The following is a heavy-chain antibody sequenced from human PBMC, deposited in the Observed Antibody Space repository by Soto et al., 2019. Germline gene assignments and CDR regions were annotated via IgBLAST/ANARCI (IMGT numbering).Heavy chain of an antibody. CDR3: ARGRLGDY. CDR2: INHSGST. Sequence: PSETLSLTCAVYGGSFSGYYWSWIRQPPGKGLEWIGEINHSGSTNYNPSLKSRVTISVDTSKNQFSLKLSSVTAADTAVYYCARGRLGDYSGQGTLVTVSS. V-gene: IGHV4-34*01. CDR1: GGSFSGYY. D-gene: IGHD4-17*01. J-gene: IGHJ4*02.